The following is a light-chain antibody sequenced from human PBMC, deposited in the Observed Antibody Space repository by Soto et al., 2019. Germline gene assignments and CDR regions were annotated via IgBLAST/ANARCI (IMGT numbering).Light chain of an antibody. V-gene: IGKV1-39*01. Sequence: IQMTQSPSSLSASVGDIVTITFRASQSISSSLNWYQQTPGKAPRLLIYGASSLQSGVPSRFSGSGSGTDFTLTISSLQPEDFVSYYCQQSYSMPLAFGGGSKVDIK. CDR1: QSISSS. CDR3: QQSYSMPLA. J-gene: IGKJ4*01. CDR2: GAS.